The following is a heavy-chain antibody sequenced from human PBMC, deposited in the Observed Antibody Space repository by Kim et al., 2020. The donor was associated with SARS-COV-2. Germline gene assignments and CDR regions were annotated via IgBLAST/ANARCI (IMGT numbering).Heavy chain of an antibody. D-gene: IGHD3-9*01. CDR3: ATSGHGNYDILTGYIYGMDV. CDR2: ISYDGSNK. Sequence: GGSLRLSCAASGFTFSSYGMHWVRQAPGKGLEWVAVISYDGSNKYYADSVKGRFTISRDNSKNTLYLQMNSLRAEDTAVYYCATSGHGNYDILTGYIYGMDVWGQGTTVTVSS. V-gene: IGHV3-33*05. CDR1: GFTFSSYG. J-gene: IGHJ6*02.